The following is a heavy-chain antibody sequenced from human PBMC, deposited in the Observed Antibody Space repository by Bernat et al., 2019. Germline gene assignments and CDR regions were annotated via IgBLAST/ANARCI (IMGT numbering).Heavy chain of an antibody. D-gene: IGHD3-16*01. Sequence: QLQLQESGPGLVKPSETLSLTCTVSGGSISSSSYYWGWIRQPPGKGLEWIGSIYYSGSTYYNPSLKSRVTISVDTSKNQFSLKLISVTAADTAVYYCARHERGTGLGSAFDIWGQGTMVTVSS. CDR2: IYYSGST. V-gene: IGHV4-39*01. CDR3: ARHERGTGLGSAFDI. J-gene: IGHJ3*02. CDR1: GGSISSSSYY.